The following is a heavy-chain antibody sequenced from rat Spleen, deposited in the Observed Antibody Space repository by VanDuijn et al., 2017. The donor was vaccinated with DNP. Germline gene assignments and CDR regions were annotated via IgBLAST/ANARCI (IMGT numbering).Heavy chain of an antibody. CDR2: ITSGSGIT. D-gene: IGHD1-12*02. V-gene: IGHV5S13*01. CDR1: GFNFNDYW. Sequence: EVQVVESGGGLVQPGRSLKLSCAASGFNFNDYWMGWVRQAPGKGLEWIASITSGSGITSYPDAVKGRFMISRDDTKNTLSLQMNSLRSEDTATYYCARVGDLHDGGDGDVLDAWGQGTSVTVSS. CDR3: ARVGDLHDGGDGDVLDA. J-gene: IGHJ4*01.